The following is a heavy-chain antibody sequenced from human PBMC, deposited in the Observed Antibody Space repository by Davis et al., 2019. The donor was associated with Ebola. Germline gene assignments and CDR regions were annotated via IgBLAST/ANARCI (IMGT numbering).Heavy chain of an antibody. D-gene: IGHD2-2*01. CDR2: ISSSSSYV. J-gene: IGHJ6*02. CDR1: GFTFSSYS. V-gene: IGHV3-21*01. Sequence: GESLKISCAASGFTFSSYSMNWVRQAPGKGLEWVSSISSSSSYVYYADSMKGRFTISRDNAENSLYLQMNSLRAEDTAVYYCARGVAAEDIVVVPAARGIYYYGMDVWGQGTTVTVSS. CDR3: ARGVAAEDIVVVPAARGIYYYGMDV.